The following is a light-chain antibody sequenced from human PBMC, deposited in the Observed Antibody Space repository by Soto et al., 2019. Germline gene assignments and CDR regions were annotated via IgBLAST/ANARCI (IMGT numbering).Light chain of an antibody. V-gene: IGLV2-23*01. J-gene: IGLJ3*02. CDR2: EGS. Sequence: QSVLTQPASVSGSPGQSITISCTESSSDVGNYDLVSWYQQHPGKVPKLMIYEGSKRPSGVSHRFSGSKSGNTASLTISGLQAEDEADYYCCSYAGRSTWVFGGGTQLTVL. CDR3: CSYAGRSTWV. CDR1: SSDVGNYDL.